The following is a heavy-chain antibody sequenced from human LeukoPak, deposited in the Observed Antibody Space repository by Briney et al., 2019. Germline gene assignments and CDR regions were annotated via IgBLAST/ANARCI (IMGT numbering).Heavy chain of an antibody. D-gene: IGHD5-18*01. CDR2: INPNSGGT. J-gene: IGHJ4*02. CDR3: ARVLRSWIQLWSWDY. V-gene: IGHV1-2*02. Sequence: GASVKVSCKASGCTFTGYYMHWVRQAPGQGLEWMGWINPNSGGTNYAQKFQGRVTMTRDTSISTAYMELSRLRSDDTAVYYCARVLRSWIQLWSWDYWGQGTLVTVSS. CDR1: GCTFTGYY.